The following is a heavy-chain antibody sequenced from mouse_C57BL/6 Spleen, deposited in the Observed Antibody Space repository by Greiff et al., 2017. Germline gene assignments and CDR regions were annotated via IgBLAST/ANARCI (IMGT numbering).Heavy chain of an antibody. V-gene: IGHV1-4*01. CDR1: GYTFTSYT. Sequence: VQLQQSGAELARPGASVKMSCKASGYTFTSYTMHWVKQRPGQGLEWIGYLNPSSGYTKYNQKFKDKATLTADKSSSTAYMQLSSLTSEDSAVYYCARLYDGYPHAMDDWGHGTSVTVSS. CDR2: LNPSSGYT. CDR3: ARLYDGYPHAMDD. J-gene: IGHJ4*01. D-gene: IGHD2-3*01.